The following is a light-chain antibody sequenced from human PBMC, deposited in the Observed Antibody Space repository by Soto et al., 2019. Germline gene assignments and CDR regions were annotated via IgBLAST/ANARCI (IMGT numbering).Light chain of an antibody. Sequence: QSALTQPASVSGSPGQSIAISCTGTSSDVGAYDYVSWYQQNPGKAPKLIISEVSDRPSGVSNRFSGSKSGNTASLTISGLQAEDEADHFCSSYTTTNTLWVFGGGTQLTVL. J-gene: IGLJ7*01. CDR3: SSYTTTNTLWV. V-gene: IGLV2-14*01. CDR2: EVS. CDR1: SSDVGAYDY.